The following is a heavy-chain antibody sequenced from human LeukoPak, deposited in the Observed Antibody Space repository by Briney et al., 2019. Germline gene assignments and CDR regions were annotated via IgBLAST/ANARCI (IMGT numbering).Heavy chain of an antibody. CDR3: ARRPKKYGSGRYYFDY. CDR2: IYTSGST. Sequence: PSETLSLTCTVSGGSISSYYWSWIRQPAGKGLEWVGRIYTSGSTNYNPSLKSRVTISVDTSKNQFSLKLSSVTAADTAVYYCARRPKKYGSGRYYFDYWGQGTLVTVSS. V-gene: IGHV4-4*07. CDR1: GGSISSYY. D-gene: IGHD3-10*01. J-gene: IGHJ4*02.